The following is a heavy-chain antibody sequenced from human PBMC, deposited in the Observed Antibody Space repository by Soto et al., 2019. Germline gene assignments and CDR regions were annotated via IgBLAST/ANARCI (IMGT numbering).Heavy chain of an antibody. V-gene: IGHV3-33*01. CDR3: ARGGYGDYFDY. CDR1: GFTFSSYG. Sequence: QVQLVESGGGVVQPGRSLRLSCAASGFTFSSYGMHWVRQAPGKGLEWVAVIWYDGSNKYYADSVKGRFTISRDNSKNTLYLQMNSLRAEETAVYYCARGGYGDYFDYWGQGTLVTVSS. J-gene: IGHJ4*02. CDR2: IWYDGSNK. D-gene: IGHD4-17*01.